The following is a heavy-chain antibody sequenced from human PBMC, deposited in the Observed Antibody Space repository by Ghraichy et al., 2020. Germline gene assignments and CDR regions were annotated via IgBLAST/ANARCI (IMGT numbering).Heavy chain of an antibody. CDR2: VSYGRTT. D-gene: IGHD1-26*01. CDR1: GGPINTNSYY. CDR3: ARQSAGYYATTGKRPWFDP. Sequence: SETLSLACTVSGGPINTNSYYRAWIRQPPGKGLEWIGSVSYGRTTYYNPSLGSRVTITEDPSKNPFSLNLTSLTAPDTAVYFCARQSAGYYATTGKRPWFDPWGQGILVTISS. V-gene: IGHV4-39*01. J-gene: IGHJ5*02.